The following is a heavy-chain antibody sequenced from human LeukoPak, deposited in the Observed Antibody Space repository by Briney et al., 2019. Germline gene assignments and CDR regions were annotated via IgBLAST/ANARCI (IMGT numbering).Heavy chain of an antibody. CDR2: IYYSGST. Sequence: SETLSLTCTVSGGSISSYYWSWIRQPPGKGLEWIGYIYYSGSTNYNPSPKSRVTISVDTSKNQFSLKLSSVTAADTAVYYCARGHYYDSSGYYYEDAFDIWGQGTMVTVSS. CDR1: GGSISSYY. V-gene: IGHV4-59*01. CDR3: ARGHYYDSSGYYYEDAFDI. D-gene: IGHD3-22*01. J-gene: IGHJ3*02.